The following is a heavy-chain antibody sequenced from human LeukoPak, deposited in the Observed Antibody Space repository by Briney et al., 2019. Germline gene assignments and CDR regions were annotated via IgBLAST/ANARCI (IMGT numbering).Heavy chain of an antibody. Sequence: PSETLSLTCTVSGYSITTNYYWAWIRQSRGTGLEWIGSVYHNGETYYNPSLKSRVIISVDTSKNEFSLRLTSVTAADTAVYYCVTPRSWELSDMAVWGKGTTVIVSS. CDR3: VTPRSWELSDMAV. J-gene: IGHJ6*03. CDR2: VYHNGET. CDR1: GYSITTNYY. D-gene: IGHD1-26*01. V-gene: IGHV4-38-2*02.